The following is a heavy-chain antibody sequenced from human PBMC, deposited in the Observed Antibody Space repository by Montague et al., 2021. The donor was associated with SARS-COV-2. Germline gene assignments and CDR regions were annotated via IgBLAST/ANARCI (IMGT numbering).Heavy chain of an antibody. D-gene: IGHD2-15*01. J-gene: IGHJ4*02. CDR2: ISDSGGDT. V-gene: IGHV3-23*01. CDR1: GFTFSSYA. Sequence: SLSFSASGFTFSSYAMSWVRQAPGKGLEWVSVISDSGGDTYYSDSVKGRFTISRDNFKNTQYLQMNSLRAEDAAVYYCAKTEAGYCSGGSCVVDYWGQGTLVIVSS. CDR3: AKTEAGYCSGGSCVVDY.